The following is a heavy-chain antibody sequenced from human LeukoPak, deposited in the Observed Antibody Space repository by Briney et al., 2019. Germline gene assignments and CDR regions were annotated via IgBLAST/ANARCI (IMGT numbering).Heavy chain of an antibody. CDR3: ARGYSHGPPKYYGMDV. CDR2: VYYSENT. J-gene: IGHJ6*02. V-gene: IGHV4-30-4*01. D-gene: IGHD5-18*01. Sequence: PSETLSLTCTVSGGSINNGDYYWSWIRQPPGKGLEWIGYVYYSENTYYNPSLQSRVSISADTSKNQFSLKLSSVTAADTAVYYCARGYSHGPPKYYGMDVWGQGTTVTVSS. CDR1: GGSINNGDYY.